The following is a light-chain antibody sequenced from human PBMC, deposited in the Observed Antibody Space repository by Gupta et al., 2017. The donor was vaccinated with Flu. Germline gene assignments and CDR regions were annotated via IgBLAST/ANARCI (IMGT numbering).Light chain of an antibody. CDR3: QSYDSSLGGYV. Sequence: ISCTGISANIGADFAVHWYQQLPATAPKLLIYDNNNRPSVVPDRFSGAKYGTSASLAITGLQAEDEADYYCQSYDSSLGGYVFGTGTEVTVL. J-gene: IGLJ1*01. CDR1: SANIGADFA. CDR2: DNN. V-gene: IGLV1-40*01.